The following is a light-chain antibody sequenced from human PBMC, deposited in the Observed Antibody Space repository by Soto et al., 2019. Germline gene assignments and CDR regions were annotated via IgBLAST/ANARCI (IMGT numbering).Light chain of an antibody. CDR2: GAS. J-gene: IGKJ2*01. Sequence: EIVLTQSPGTLSLSPGERATLSCRASQSVSSSYLAWYQQKPGQAPRLLIYGASGRATGIPDRFSGSGSGADFTLTISRLEPEDCAVYYCQQYGSSPMYPFGQGTKLEIK. CDR1: QSVSSSY. V-gene: IGKV3-20*01. CDR3: QQYGSSPMYP.